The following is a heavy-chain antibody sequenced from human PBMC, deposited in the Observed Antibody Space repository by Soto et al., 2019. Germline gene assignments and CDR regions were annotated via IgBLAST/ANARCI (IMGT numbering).Heavy chain of an antibody. CDR1: GGTFSSYA. CDR2: IIPIFGTA. V-gene: IGHV1-69*13. Sequence: SVKVSCKASGGTFSSYAISWGRQAPGQGLEWMGGIIPIFGTANYAQKFQGRVTITADESTSTAYMELSSLRSEDTAVYYCAGDFIAVVVAAYYYYGMDVWGQ. CDR3: AGDFIAVVVAAYYYYGMDV. D-gene: IGHD2-15*01. J-gene: IGHJ6*02.